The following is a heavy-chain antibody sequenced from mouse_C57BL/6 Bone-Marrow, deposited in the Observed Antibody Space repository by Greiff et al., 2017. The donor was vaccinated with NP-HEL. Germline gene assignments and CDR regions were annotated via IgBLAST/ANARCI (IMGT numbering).Heavy chain of an antibody. V-gene: IGHV1-62-2*01. Sequence: VKLMESGAELVKPGASVKLSCKASGYTFTEYTIHWVKQRSGQGLEWIGWFYPGSGSIKYNEKFKDKATLTADKSSSTVYMELSRLTSEDSAVYFCARHEEGFPYYYGSSAWFAYWGQGTLVTVSA. CDR1: GYTFTEYT. D-gene: IGHD1-1*01. CDR2: FYPGSGSI. J-gene: IGHJ3*01. CDR3: ARHEEGFPYYYGSSAWFAY.